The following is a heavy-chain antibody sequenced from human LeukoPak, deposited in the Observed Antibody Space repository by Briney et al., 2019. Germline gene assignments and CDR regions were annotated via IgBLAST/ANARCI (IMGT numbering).Heavy chain of an antibody. Sequence: ASVKVSCKASGYTFTSYAMSWVRQAPGKGLEWVSPISGGGGTTYYADSVKGRFTISRDNSKNTLYLQMNSLRAEDTAVYYCAKHRENWNAGCDYWGQGTLVTVSS. V-gene: IGHV3-23*01. CDR3: AKHRENWNAGCDY. J-gene: IGHJ4*02. CDR1: GYTFTSYA. CDR2: ISGGGGTT. D-gene: IGHD1-1*01.